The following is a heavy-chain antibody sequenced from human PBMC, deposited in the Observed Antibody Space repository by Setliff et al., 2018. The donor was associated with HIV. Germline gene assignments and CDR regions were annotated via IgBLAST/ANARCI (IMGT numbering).Heavy chain of an antibody. V-gene: IGHV3-21*06. D-gene: IGHD3-3*01. J-gene: IGHJ3*01. CDR3: VRDPGGIFDAFDV. CDR1: GFTFSSYS. Sequence: GGSLRLSCAASGFTFSSYSMNWVRQAPGKGLEWVSSISSSSSYIYYADSVKGRFTISRDNAKNSLDLEMHSLTDEDTAVYYCVRDPGGIFDAFDVWGQGTMVTVSS. CDR2: ISSSSSYI.